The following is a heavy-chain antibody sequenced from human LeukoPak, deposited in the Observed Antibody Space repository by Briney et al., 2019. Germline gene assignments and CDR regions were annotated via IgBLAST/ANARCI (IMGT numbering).Heavy chain of an antibody. V-gene: IGHV3-30*02. CDR2: IQYDGSNE. D-gene: IGHD2-15*01. CDR3: AKSPVSSCRGSFCYPFDY. CDR1: RFTFSSYG. J-gene: IGHJ4*02. Sequence: GGSLRLSCAASRFTFSSYGMHWVRQAPGKGLEWVAYIQYDGSNEQYADSVKGRFSISRDNAKNSLYLQMNTLRAEDTAVYFCAKSPVSSCRGSFCYPFDYWGQGNLVTVSS.